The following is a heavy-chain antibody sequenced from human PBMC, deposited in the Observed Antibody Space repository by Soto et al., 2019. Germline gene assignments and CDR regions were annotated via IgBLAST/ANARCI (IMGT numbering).Heavy chain of an antibody. J-gene: IGHJ5*02. CDR1: GFTFSSYA. Sequence: PGGSLRLSCAASGFTFSSYAMHWVRQAPCKGLEWVAVISYDGSNKYYADSVKGRFTISRDNSKNTLYLQMNSLRAEDTAVYYCASSAPGYCSGGSCYSGWFDPWGQGTLVTVSS. CDR2: ISYDGSNK. CDR3: ASSAPGYCSGGSCYSGWFDP. D-gene: IGHD2-15*01. V-gene: IGHV3-30-3*01.